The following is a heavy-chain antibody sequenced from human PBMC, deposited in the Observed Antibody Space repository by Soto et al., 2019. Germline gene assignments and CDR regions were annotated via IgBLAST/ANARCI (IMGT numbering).Heavy chain of an antibody. J-gene: IGHJ4*02. CDR1: GFTFSSYA. V-gene: IGHV3-30-3*01. CDR3: AREPRTVTAIDY. Sequence: ESGGGVVQPGRSLRLSCAASGFTFSSYAMHWVRQAPGKGLEWVAVISYDGSNKYYADSVKGRFTISRDNSKNTLYLQMNSLRAEDTAVYYCAREPRTVTAIDYWGQGTLVTVSS. CDR2: ISYDGSNK. D-gene: IGHD2-21*02.